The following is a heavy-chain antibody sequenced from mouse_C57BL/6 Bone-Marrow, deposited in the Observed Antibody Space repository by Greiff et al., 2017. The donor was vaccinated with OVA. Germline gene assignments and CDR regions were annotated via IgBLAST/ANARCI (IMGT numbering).Heavy chain of an antibody. Sequence: EVQVVESEGGLVQPGSSMKLSCTASGFTFSDYYMAWVRQVPEKGLEWVANINYDGSSTYYLDSLKSRFIISRDNAKNILYLQMSSLKSEDTATYYCARGYYGSSLYFDVWGTGTTVTVSS. D-gene: IGHD1-1*01. CDR3: ARGYYGSSLYFDV. J-gene: IGHJ1*03. CDR1: GFTFSDYY. V-gene: IGHV5-16*01. CDR2: INYDGSST.